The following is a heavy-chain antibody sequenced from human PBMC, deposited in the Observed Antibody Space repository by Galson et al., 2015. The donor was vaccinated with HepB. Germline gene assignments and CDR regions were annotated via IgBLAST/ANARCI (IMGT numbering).Heavy chain of an antibody. J-gene: IGHJ6*02. CDR2: ISSSSSYI. CDR3: ASLIGREAARQGGGYYYYGMDV. Sequence: LRLSCAASGFTFSSYSMNWVRQAPGKGLEWVSSISSSSSYIYYADSVKGRFTISRDNAKNSLYLQMNSLRAEDTAVYYCASLIGREAARQGGGYYYYGMDVWGQGTTVTVSS. CDR1: GFTFSSYS. D-gene: IGHD6-6*01. V-gene: IGHV3-21*01.